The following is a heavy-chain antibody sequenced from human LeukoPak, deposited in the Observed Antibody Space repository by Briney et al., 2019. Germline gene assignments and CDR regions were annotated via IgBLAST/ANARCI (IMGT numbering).Heavy chain of an antibody. J-gene: IGHJ3*02. Sequence: GTSLRLSCVASGFTFSDYAMHRVRQAPGKGLEWAAVISYDGGNEYSAESVKGRFTISRDNSKNTAYLQMNNLRVDDTAVYYCARTSSTHGGAFDIWGQGTMVTVSS. D-gene: IGHD3-16*01. CDR1: GFTFSDYA. V-gene: IGHV3-30-3*01. CDR3: ARTSSTHGGAFDI. CDR2: ISYDGGNE.